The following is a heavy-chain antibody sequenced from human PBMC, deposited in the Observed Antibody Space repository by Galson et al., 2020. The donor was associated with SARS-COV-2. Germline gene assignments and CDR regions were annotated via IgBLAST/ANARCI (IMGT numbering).Heavy chain of an antibody. CDR1: GFTLSSYV. CDR3: AREYGSGWVYFDY. D-gene: IGHD6-19*01. J-gene: IGHJ4*02. CDR2: ISKDGGNK. Sequence: GGSLRLSCAASGFTLSSYVMHWVRQAPGKGLEWVAVISKDGGNKYYADSVKGRFTISRDNFKNTLYLQVNSLRAEDTAVYYCAREYGSGWVYFDYWGQGTLVTVSS. V-gene: IGHV3-30*04.